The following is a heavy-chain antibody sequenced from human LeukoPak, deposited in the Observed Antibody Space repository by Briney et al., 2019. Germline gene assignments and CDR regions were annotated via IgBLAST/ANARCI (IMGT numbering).Heavy chain of an antibody. CDR3: ARQTSPNYYASSGYSAVLYYYGMDV. CDR2: IYPGGSDT. J-gene: IGHJ6*02. V-gene: IGHV5-51*01. D-gene: IGHD3-22*01. CDR1: GYSFTSYW. Sequence: HGESLKISCKCSGYSFTSYWIGWVRQMPGKDLEWMGIIYPGGSDTRYSPSFQGQVTISADKSISTSYLQWSSLKASDTAMYYCARQTSPNYYASSGYSAVLYYYGMDVWGQGTTVTVSS.